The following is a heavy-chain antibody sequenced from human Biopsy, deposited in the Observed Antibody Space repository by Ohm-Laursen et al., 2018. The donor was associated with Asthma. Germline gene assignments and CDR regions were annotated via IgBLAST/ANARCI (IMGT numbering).Heavy chain of an antibody. J-gene: IGHJ3*02. Sequence: ASVKVSCKASGYTFINYAIHWVRQAPGQRLEWMGWINAGNGNTKYSQKFQGRVTITRDTSASTAYMELSSLRSEDTAVYYSARTYYDFLTGQVNDAFTMWGQGTMVTVSS. CDR1: GYTFINYA. CDR3: ARTYYDFLTGQVNDAFTM. V-gene: IGHV1-3*01. CDR2: INAGNGNT. D-gene: IGHD3-9*01.